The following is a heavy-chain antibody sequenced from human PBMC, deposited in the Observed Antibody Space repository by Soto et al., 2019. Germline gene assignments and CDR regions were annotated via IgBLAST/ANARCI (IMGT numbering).Heavy chain of an antibody. CDR2: IYNSGST. Sequence: PSETLSLTCTVSGGSISSADYYWSWIRQPPGTGLEWIGHIYNSGSTYSNPSLKSRVTISVDMSKNQFSLKLTSVTAADTAVYFCARGPSGDKVDSWGQGTLVTVS. J-gene: IGHJ4*02. CDR3: ARGPSGDKVDS. D-gene: IGHD5-18*01. CDR1: GGSISSADYY. V-gene: IGHV4-30-4*01.